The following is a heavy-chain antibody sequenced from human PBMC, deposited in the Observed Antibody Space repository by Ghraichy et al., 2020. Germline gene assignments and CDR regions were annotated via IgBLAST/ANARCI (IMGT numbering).Heavy chain of an antibody. CDR3: ARQQYSSGWYAPINWFDP. CDR2: ISYDGSNK. J-gene: IGHJ5*02. V-gene: IGHV3-30-3*01. D-gene: IGHD6-19*01. CDR1: GFTFSSYA. Sequence: GESLNISCAASGFTFSSYAMHWVRQAPGKGLEWVAVISYDGSNKYYADSVKGRFTISRDNSKNTLYLQMNSLRAEDTAVYYCARQQYSSGWYAPINWFDPWGQGTLVTVSS.